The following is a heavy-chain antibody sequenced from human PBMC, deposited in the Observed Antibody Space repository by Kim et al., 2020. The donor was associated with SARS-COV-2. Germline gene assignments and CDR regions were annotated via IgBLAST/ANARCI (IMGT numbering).Heavy chain of an antibody. CDR1: GLTLSNAW. Sequence: GGSLRLSCVASGLTLSNAWMSWVRQVPGKGLGWVGRIKSKSDGGTTEYAALVKGSFTISRDDSKNTLYLQMNSLETEDTAVYYFATGFKSGWHEYYFEFWGQGTLVSVSS. J-gene: IGHJ4*02. D-gene: IGHD6-19*01. CDR2: IKSKSDGGTT. V-gene: IGHV3-15*01. CDR3: ATGFKSGWHEYYFEF.